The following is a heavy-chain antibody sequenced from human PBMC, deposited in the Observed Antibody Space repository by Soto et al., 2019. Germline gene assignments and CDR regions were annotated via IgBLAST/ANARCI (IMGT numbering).Heavy chain of an antibody. CDR3: ARDGDDYGDYPGDYYYYMDV. V-gene: IGHV3-21*01. CDR2: ISSSSSYI. D-gene: IGHD4-17*01. J-gene: IGHJ6*03. Sequence: GGSLRLSCAASGFTFSSYSMNWVRQAPGKGLEWVSSISSSSSYIYYADSVKGRFTISRDNAKNSLYLQMNSLRAEDTAVYYCARDGDDYGDYPGDYYYYMDVWGKGTTVTVSS. CDR1: GFTFSSYS.